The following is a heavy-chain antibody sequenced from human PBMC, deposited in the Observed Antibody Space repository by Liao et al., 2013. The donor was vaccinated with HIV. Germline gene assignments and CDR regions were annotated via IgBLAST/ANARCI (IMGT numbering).Heavy chain of an antibody. CDR1: GGSFSGYY. J-gene: IGHJ5*02. CDR2: IYSSGSA. Sequence: QVQLQQWGAGLLKPSETLSLTCAVYGGSFSGYYWSWIRQPAGKGLEWIGRIYSSGSANYNPSLKSRVTMSVDTSKNQFSLKLSSVTAADTAVYYCATENSEGLGGGDWFDPWGQGTLVTVSS. D-gene: IGHD1-26*01. CDR3: ATENSEGLGGGDWFDP. V-gene: IGHV4-59*10.